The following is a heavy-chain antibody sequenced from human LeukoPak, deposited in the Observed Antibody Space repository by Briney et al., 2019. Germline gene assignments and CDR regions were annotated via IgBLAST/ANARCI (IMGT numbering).Heavy chain of an antibody. J-gene: IGHJ2*01. CDR3: ARNPSPALWYFDF. CDR1: GFTFSSYS. Sequence: GGSLRLSCEASGFTFSSYSMNWDRHAPGEGLEWVSSISSSSSYIYYAGAVKGRFTISRDNAKNSLYLQMNSLGAEDRAVYYWARNPSPALWYFDFWGRGTLVTVSS. V-gene: IGHV3-21*01. CDR2: ISSSSSYI.